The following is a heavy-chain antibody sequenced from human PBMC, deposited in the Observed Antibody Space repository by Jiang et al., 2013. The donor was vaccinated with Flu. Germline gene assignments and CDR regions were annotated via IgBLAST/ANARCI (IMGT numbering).Heavy chain of an antibody. CDR2: ISRSGDST. CDR3: AKDQAGYFVVEATASNGMDV. V-gene: IGHV3-23*01. J-gene: IGHJ6*02. D-gene: IGHD3-22*01. Sequence: QLLESGGGLVXPGGSLRLSCAASGFAFSSHAMNWVRQAPGKGLEWVSGISRSGDSTYFADSVKGRFTISRDNSKNTLYLQMNSLRAEDTAVYYCAKDQAGYFVVEATASNGMDVWGQGTTVTVSS. CDR1: GFAFSSHA.